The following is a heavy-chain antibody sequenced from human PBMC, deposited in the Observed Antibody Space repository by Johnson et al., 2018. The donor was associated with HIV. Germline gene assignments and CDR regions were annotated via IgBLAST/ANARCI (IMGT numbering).Heavy chain of an antibody. D-gene: IGHD4-17*01. CDR2: IYSGGST. CDR3: AREVAGDYGDSPGAFDI. Sequence: VTLVESGGGLIQPGGSLRLSCAASGFTVSSNYMSWVRQAPGKGLEWVSVIYSGGSTYYADSVKGRFTISRDNSKNTLYLQMNSLRAEDTAVYYCAREVAGDYGDSPGAFDIWGQGTMVTVSS. J-gene: IGHJ3*02. V-gene: IGHV3-53*01. CDR1: GFTVSSNY.